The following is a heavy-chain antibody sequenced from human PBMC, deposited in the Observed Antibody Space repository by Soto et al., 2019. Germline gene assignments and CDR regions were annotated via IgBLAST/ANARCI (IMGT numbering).Heavy chain of an antibody. J-gene: IGHJ3*02. CDR2: IIPIFGTA. D-gene: IGHD2-15*01. Sequence: AVKVSCKASGGTFSSYAISWVRQAPGQGLEWMGGIIPIFGTANYAQKFQGRVTITADESTSTAYMELSSLRSEDTAVYYCQLGVGYCSGGSCYPDAFDIWGQGTMVTVSS. V-gene: IGHV1-69*13. CDR1: GGTFSSYA. CDR3: QLGVGYCSGGSCYPDAFDI.